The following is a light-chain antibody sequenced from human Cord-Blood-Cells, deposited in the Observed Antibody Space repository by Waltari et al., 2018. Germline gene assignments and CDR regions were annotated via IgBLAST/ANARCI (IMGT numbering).Light chain of an antibody. J-gene: IGKJ1*01. CDR2: GAS. V-gene: IGKV3-20*01. CDR1: QSVSSSY. CDR3: QQYGSSPT. Sequence: EIVLTQSPGTLSLSPGERATLSCRASQSVSSSYLAWYQQKPGQAPRLLIYGASSRANSIPDRFSGSGSGTDLALTISRLEPEDFAVYYCQQYGSSPTFGQGTKVEIK.